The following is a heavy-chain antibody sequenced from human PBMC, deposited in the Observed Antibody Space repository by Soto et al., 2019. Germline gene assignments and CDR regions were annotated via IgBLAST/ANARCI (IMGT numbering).Heavy chain of an antibody. Sequence: EVQLLESGGGLVQPGGSLRLSCAASGFTFSSYAMNWVRQAPGKGLEWVSAISGSGGSTYYANSVKGRFTISRDNSKNTLYLEMNSLRAEDTAVYYCAKEYEYSSGGERIDYWGQGTLVTVSS. CDR1: GFTFSSYA. J-gene: IGHJ4*02. CDR2: ISGSGGST. V-gene: IGHV3-23*01. CDR3: AKEYEYSSGGERIDY. D-gene: IGHD6-19*01.